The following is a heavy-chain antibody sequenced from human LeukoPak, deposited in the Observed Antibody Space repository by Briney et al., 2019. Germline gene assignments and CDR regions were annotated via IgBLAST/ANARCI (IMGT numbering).Heavy chain of an antibody. J-gene: IGHJ4*02. D-gene: IGHD4-17*01. CDR1: GGSFSSYY. Sequence: SETLSLTCAVYGGSFSSYYWSWIRQPPGKGLEWIGSIYYSGSTYYNPSLKSRVTISVDTSKNQFSLKLSSVTAADTAVYYCARDEATVTTPDYWGQGTLVTVSS. CDR2: IYYSGST. CDR3: ARDEATVTTPDY. V-gene: IGHV4-34*01.